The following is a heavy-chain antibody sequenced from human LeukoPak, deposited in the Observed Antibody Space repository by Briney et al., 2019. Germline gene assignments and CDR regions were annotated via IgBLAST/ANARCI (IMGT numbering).Heavy chain of an antibody. D-gene: IGHD3-3*01. Sequence: PSETLSLTCTVSGGSISSSSYYWGWIRQPPGKGLEWIGSIYYSGSTYYNPSLKSRLTISVDTSKNQFSLKVSSVTAADTAVYYCASMSGYRDYWGQGTLVTVSS. CDR2: IYYSGST. CDR1: GGSISSSSYY. J-gene: IGHJ4*02. CDR3: ASMSGYRDY. V-gene: IGHV4-39*01.